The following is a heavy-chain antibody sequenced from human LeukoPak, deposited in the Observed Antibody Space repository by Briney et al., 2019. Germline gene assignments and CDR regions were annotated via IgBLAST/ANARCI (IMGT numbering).Heavy chain of an antibody. Sequence: GASVKVSCKASGFTFTDHYIHWVRLAPGQGLEWMGYINPHSGVTSFPQKFRGRVTLTTDTSISAAYMELSRLRSDDTAVYYCARGSGEGRFLEWLSTADYFDYWGQGTLVTVSS. J-gene: IGHJ4*02. D-gene: IGHD3-3*01. CDR3: ARGSGEGRFLEWLSTADYFDY. CDR2: INPHSGVT. CDR1: GFTFTDHY. V-gene: IGHV1-2*02.